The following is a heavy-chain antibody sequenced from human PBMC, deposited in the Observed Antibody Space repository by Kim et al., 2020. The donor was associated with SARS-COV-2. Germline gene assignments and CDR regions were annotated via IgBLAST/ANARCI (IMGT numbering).Heavy chain of an antibody. CDR1: GLTFSNFW. D-gene: IGHD5-12*01. V-gene: IGHV3-7*03. CDR3: ATQAWTNFDF. J-gene: IGHJ4*02. Sequence: GVSLRLSCAASGLTFSNFWMSWVRQAPGKGLEWVANIGPDGVTKYYADSMKGRFTISRDNAENSLYLQVNNLRAEDTAVYYCATQAWTNFDFWGQGTLVTVSS. CDR2: IGPDGVTK.